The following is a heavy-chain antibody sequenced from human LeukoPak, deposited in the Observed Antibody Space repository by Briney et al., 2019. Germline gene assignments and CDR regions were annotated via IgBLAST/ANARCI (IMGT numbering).Heavy chain of an antibody. V-gene: IGHV4-59*01. CDR3: ARVRTNDHGMDV. D-gene: IGHD2-8*01. Sequence: SETLSLTCTVSGGSISSYYWSWIRQLPGKGLEWIGYIYYSGSTNYNPSLKSRVTISVDTSKNQFSLKLSSVTAADTAVYYCARVRTNDHGMDVWGQGTTVTVSS. CDR2: IYYSGST. CDR1: GGSISSYY. J-gene: IGHJ6*02.